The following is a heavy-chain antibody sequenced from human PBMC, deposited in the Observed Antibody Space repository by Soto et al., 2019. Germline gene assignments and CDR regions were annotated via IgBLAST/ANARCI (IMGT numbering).Heavy chain of an antibody. CDR1: HGSISLDRFY. Sequence: QVELQESGPGLVKPSETLSLTCTVSHGSISLDRFYWTWIRQPPGKGLEWIGYISHSGLTKYNPSLESRVTISVDSSTNPFSLKLKSVTAADTAVYYGAREFSSAHTNSLDFWCQGALVSVSS. CDR3: AREFSSAHTNSLDF. V-gene: IGHV4-61*01. CDR2: ISHSGLT. D-gene: IGHD1-26*01. J-gene: IGHJ4*02.